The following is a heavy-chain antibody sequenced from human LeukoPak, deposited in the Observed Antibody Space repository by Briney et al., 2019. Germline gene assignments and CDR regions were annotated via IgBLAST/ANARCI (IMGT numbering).Heavy chain of an antibody. CDR1: GGSISSGGYS. V-gene: IGHV4-30-2*01. J-gene: IGHJ4*02. D-gene: IGHD3-9*01. Sequence: SETLSLTCAVSGGSISSGGYSWSWIRQPPGKGLEWIGYIYHSGSTYYNPSLKSRVTISVDRSKNQFSLKLSSVTAADTAVYYCARAYYDILTGYSHFDYWGQGTLVTVSS. CDR2: IYHSGST. CDR3: ARAYYDILTGYSHFDY.